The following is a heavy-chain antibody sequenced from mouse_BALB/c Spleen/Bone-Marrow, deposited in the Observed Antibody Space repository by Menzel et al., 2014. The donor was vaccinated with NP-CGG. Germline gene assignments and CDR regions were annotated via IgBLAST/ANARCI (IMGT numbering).Heavy chain of an antibody. CDR3: ARAGYGSSYDWFAY. J-gene: IGHJ3*01. CDR1: GYTFTDYA. CDR2: ISTYSGNT. V-gene: IGHV1-67*01. D-gene: IGHD1-1*01. Sequence: QVQLQQSGPELVRPGVSVKISCKGSGYTFTDYAMHWVKQSHAKSLEWIGVISTYSGNTNYNQKFKGKATMTVDKSSSTAYMEHPRLTSEDSAIYYCARAGYGSSYDWFAYWGQGTLVTVSA.